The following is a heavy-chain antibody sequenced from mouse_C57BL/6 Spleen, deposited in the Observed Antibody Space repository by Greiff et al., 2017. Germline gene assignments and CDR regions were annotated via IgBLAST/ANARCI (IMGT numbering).Heavy chain of an antibody. D-gene: IGHD1-1*01. Sequence: EVKLVESGGDLVKPGGSLKLSCAASGFTFSSYGMSWVRQTPDQRLEWVATISSGGSYTYYPDSVKGRFTISRDNAKNTLYLQMSSLKSEDTAMYYCARHGKGDYYGSSLDYWGQGTTLTVSS. CDR2: ISSGGSYT. CDR1: GFTFSSYG. J-gene: IGHJ2*01. CDR3: ARHGKGDYYGSSLDY. V-gene: IGHV5-6*01.